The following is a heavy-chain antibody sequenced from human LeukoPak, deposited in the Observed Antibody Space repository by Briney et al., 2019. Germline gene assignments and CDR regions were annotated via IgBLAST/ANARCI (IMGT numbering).Heavy chain of an antibody. CDR2: IYYSGST. Sequence: SETLSLTCTVSGGSISSYYWSWIRQPPGKGLEWIGYIYYSGSTNYNPSLKSRVAISVDTSKNQFSLKLSSVTAADTAVYYCARRPPAVGALDYWGQGTLVTVSS. J-gene: IGHJ4*02. CDR1: GGSISSYY. CDR3: ARRPPAVGALDY. V-gene: IGHV4-59*01. D-gene: IGHD1-26*01.